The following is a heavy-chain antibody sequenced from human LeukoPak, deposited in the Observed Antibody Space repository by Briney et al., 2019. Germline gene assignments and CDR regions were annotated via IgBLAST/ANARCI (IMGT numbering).Heavy chain of an antibody. V-gene: IGHV1-69*02. Sequence: ASVKVSCKASGGTFSSYTISWVRQAPGQGLEWMGRIIPILGIANYAQKFQGRVTITADKSTSTAYMELSSLRSEDTAVYYGAGELLSDQYYYYYYMDVWGKGTTVTVSS. CDR3: AGELLSDQYYYYYYMDV. CDR2: IIPILGIA. D-gene: IGHD2-2*01. J-gene: IGHJ6*03. CDR1: GGTFSSYT.